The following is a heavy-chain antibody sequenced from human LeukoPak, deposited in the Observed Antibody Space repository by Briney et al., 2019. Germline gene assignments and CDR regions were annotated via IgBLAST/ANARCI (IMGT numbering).Heavy chain of an antibody. CDR3: AREARELLSHAFDF. CDR1: GFTFSSYE. V-gene: IGHV3-48*03. J-gene: IGHJ4*02. CDR2: ISSSGSTI. D-gene: IGHD1-26*01. Sequence: GGSLRLSCAASGFTFSSYEMNWVRQAPGKGLEWVSYISSSGSTIYYADSVKGRFTISRDNAKNSLYLQMNGLRAEDTAVYYCAREARELLSHAFDFWGQGTLVTVSS.